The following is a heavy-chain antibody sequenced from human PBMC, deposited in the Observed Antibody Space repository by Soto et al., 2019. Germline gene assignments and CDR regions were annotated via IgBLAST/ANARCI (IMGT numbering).Heavy chain of an antibody. CDR2: IGGSGGST. CDR1: GFTFSNYA. D-gene: IGHD6-19*01. V-gene: IGHV3-23*01. J-gene: IGHJ4*02. Sequence: GSLRLSCAASGFTFSNYAMSWVRQAPGKGLEWVSAIGGSGGSTHYADSAKGRFTISRDNSKNTLYLQMNGLRVEDTALYYCAKDRSSAWYGVGFWCQGTLVTVSS. CDR3: AKDRSSAWYGVGF.